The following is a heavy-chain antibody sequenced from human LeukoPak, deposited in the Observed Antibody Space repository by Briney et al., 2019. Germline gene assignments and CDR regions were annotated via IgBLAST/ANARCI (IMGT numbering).Heavy chain of an antibody. D-gene: IGHD2-2*01. CDR1: GGSISPYY. V-gene: IGHV4-59*07. J-gene: IGHJ5*02. Sequence: PSDTLSLTCTVSGGSISPYYWNWIRQSPGKGLEWIGYIYYSGSAYYNPSLKSRVTISLDTSKNQFSLKLWSVATADTAVYYCARVMPTHFAPWGQGTLVRVSS. CDR2: IYYSGSA. CDR3: ARVMPTHFAP.